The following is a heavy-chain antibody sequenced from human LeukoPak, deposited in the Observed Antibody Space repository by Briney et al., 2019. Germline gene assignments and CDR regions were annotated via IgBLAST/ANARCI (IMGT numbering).Heavy chain of an antibody. CDR3: ARHTSVGALLDY. J-gene: IGHJ4*02. V-gene: IGHV4-59*08. Sequence: SETLSLTCTVSGGSISSYYWSWIRQPPGKGLEWIGYIYYSGSTNYNPSLKSRVTISVDTSKNQFSLKLSSVTAADTAVYYCARHTSVGALLDYWGQGTLVTVSS. CDR1: GGSISSYY. CDR2: IYYSGST. D-gene: IGHD1-26*01.